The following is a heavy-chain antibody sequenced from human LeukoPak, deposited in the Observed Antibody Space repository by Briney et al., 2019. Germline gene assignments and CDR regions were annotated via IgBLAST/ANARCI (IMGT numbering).Heavy chain of an antibody. CDR3: ARPPTSPYSSSWYYFDY. V-gene: IGHV4-4*02. CDR1: GGSISSSNW. D-gene: IGHD6-13*01. J-gene: IGHJ4*02. CDR2: IYHSGST. Sequence: PSETLSLTCAVSGGSISSSNWWSWVRQPPGKGLEWIGEIYHSGSTNYNPSLKSRVTISVDTSKNQFSLKLSSVTAADTAVYYCARPPTSPYSSSWYYFDYWGQGTLVTVSS.